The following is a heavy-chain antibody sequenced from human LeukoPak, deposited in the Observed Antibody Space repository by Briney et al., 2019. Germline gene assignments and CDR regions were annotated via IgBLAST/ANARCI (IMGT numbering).Heavy chain of an antibody. Sequence: GGSLRLSCAASGFTFSDHYVDWVRQAPGKGLEWVGRIGNKDSRYTTEYAASVKGRFTISRDESKNSLYLQMNSLKTEDTAVYHCTRGYSGKSVYAFDIWGQGTMVTVSS. CDR2: IGNKDSRYTT. CDR3: TRGYSGKSVYAFDI. CDR1: GFTFSDHY. V-gene: IGHV3-72*01. D-gene: IGHD1-26*01. J-gene: IGHJ3*02.